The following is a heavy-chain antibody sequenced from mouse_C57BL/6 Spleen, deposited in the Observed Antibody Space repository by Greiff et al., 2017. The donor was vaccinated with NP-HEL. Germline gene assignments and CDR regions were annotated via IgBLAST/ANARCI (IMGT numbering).Heavy chain of an antibody. J-gene: IGHJ2*01. CDR1: GYTFTSYW. D-gene: IGHD4-1*01. V-gene: IGHV1-69*01. CDR2: IDPSDSYT. Sequence: VQLQQPGAELVMPGASVKLSCKASGYTFTSYWMHWVKQRPGQGLEWIGEIDPSDSYTNYNQKFKGKSTLTVDKSSSTAYMQLSSLTSEDSAVYYCARKGANWDVDYWGQGTTLTVSS. CDR3: ARKGANWDVDY.